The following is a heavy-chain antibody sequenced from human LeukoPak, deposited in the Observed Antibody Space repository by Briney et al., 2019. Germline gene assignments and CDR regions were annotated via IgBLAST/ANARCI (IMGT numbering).Heavy chain of an antibody. V-gene: IGHV1-69*04. CDR1: GGTFSSYA. CDR3: ARALRYYYDSSGYW. Sequence: SVKVSCKASGGTFSSYAISWVRQAPGQGLEWMGRIIPILGIANYAQKFQGRVTITADKSTSTAYMELSGLRSEDTAVYYCARALRYYYDSSGYWWGQGTLVTVSS. J-gene: IGHJ4*02. D-gene: IGHD3-22*01. CDR2: IIPILGIA.